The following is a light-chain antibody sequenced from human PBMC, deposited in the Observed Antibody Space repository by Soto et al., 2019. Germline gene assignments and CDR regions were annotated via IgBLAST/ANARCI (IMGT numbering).Light chain of an antibody. CDR3: QQYGSLSWT. CDR1: QSVGSN. J-gene: IGKJ1*01. V-gene: IGKV3-15*01. CDR2: GAS. Sequence: EIVMAQSPATLSVSPGERATLSCRASQSVGSNLAWYQQKPGQAPRLLIYGASTRVTGIPARFSGSGSGTEFTLTISSLQSEDFAVYHCQQYGSLSWTFGQGTKVEIK.